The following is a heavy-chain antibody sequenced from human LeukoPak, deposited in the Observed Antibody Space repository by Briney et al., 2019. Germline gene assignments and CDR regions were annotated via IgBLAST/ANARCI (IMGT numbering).Heavy chain of an antibody. J-gene: IGHJ4*02. Sequence: PSETLSLTCTVSGGSISSYYWSWIRQPPGKGLEWIGYIYYSGSTNYNPSLKSRVTISVDTSKNQFSLKLSSATAADTAVYYCAREVRDYYDSSYYFDYWGQGTLVTVSS. D-gene: IGHD3-22*01. V-gene: IGHV4-59*01. CDR1: GGSISSYY. CDR3: AREVRDYYDSSYYFDY. CDR2: IYYSGST.